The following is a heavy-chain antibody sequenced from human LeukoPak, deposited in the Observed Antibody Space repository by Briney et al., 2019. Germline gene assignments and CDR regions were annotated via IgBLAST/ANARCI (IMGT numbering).Heavy chain of an antibody. V-gene: IGHV3-7*01. CDR2: LRPDGSDK. CDR1: GFTVSDYW. Sequence: GGSLRLSCTGSGFTVSDYWMTWARQAPGKGLEWVANLRPDGSDKYYVDSVKGRFTISRDNAKKLVYLQMNSLRDEDTAVYYCARDAYDDASESWGQGTLVTVSS. D-gene: IGHD3-3*01. J-gene: IGHJ5*02. CDR3: ARDAYDDASES.